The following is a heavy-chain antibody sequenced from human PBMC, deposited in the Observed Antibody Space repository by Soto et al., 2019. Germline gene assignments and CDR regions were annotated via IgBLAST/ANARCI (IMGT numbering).Heavy chain of an antibody. V-gene: IGHV3-30-3*01. Sequence: GGSLRLSCAASGFTFSSYAMHWVRQAPGKGLEWVAVISYDGSNKYYADSVKGRFTISRDNSKNTLYLQMNSLRAEDTAVYYCARDPTYSYGLHHSDYWGQGTLVTVSS. CDR1: GFTFSSYA. CDR3: ARDPTYSYGLHHSDY. D-gene: IGHD5-18*01. J-gene: IGHJ4*02. CDR2: ISYDGSNK.